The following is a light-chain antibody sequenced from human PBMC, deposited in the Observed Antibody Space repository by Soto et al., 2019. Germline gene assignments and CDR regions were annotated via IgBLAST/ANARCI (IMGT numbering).Light chain of an antibody. V-gene: IGLV2-11*01. Sequence: QSALTQPRSVSGSPGQSVTISCTGTSSDVGGYMYVSWYQQYPGKAPKLLLYDVSKWPSGVPDRFSCSKSGDTASLTVSGLQGEDEADYYCISYGGSNNYVFGSGTKRTVL. CDR3: ISYGGSNNYV. CDR1: SSDVGGYMY. CDR2: DVS. J-gene: IGLJ1*01.